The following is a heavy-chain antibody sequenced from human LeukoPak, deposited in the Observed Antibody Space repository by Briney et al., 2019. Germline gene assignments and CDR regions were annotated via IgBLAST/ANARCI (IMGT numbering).Heavy chain of an antibody. V-gene: IGHV4-59*01. Sequence: GSLRLSCAASGFTFSDYYMSWIRQPPGKGLEWIGYIYYSGSTNYNPSLKSRVTISVDTSKNQFSLKLSSVTAADTAVYYCAREYSYGYYYYMDVWGKGTTVTISS. CDR3: AREYSYGYYYYMDV. D-gene: IGHD5-18*01. J-gene: IGHJ6*03. CDR1: GFTFSDYY. CDR2: IYYSGST.